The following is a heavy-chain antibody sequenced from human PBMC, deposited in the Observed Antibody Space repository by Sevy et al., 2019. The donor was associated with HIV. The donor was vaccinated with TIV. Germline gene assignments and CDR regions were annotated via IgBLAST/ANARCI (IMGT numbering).Heavy chain of an antibody. CDR2: INDKSGDT. V-gene: IGHV1-2*02. J-gene: IGHJ4*02. CDR1: GYIFSDYH. Sequence: ASVKVSCKASGYIFSDYHIHWARQAPGQRLEWMGWINDKSGDTEYAEKFQGRVTMSRDTSISTAYMELTRLQSDDTAVYYCAKVGVGWNAFFDYWGQGTLVTVSS. CDR3: AKVGVGWNAFFDY. D-gene: IGHD1-1*01.